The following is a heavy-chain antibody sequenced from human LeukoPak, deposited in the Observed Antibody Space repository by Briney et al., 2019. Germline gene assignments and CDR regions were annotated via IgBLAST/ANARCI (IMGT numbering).Heavy chain of an antibody. Sequence: GASVKVSCKASGYTFTGYYMHWVRQAPGQGLEWMGWINPNSGGTNYAQKFQGRVTMTRDTSISTAYMELSRLRSDDTAVYYCARARYYGSGSYDDAFDIWGQGTMVAVSS. CDR1: GYTFTGYY. CDR2: INPNSGGT. J-gene: IGHJ3*02. CDR3: ARARYYGSGSYDDAFDI. V-gene: IGHV1-2*02. D-gene: IGHD3-10*01.